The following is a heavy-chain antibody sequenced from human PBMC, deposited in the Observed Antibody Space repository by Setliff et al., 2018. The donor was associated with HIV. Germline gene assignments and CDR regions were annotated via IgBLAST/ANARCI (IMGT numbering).Heavy chain of an antibody. J-gene: IGHJ3*02. CDR2: ISGFNGDT. CDR3: ARVPYRSAWFSGGHDAFDI. D-gene: IGHD6-19*01. V-gene: IGHV1-18*01. CDR1: GGTFGSYA. Sequence: GASVKVSCKASGGTFGSYAIHWVRQAPGQGLEWMGWISGFNGDTKYAQSFQDRVAMTTGTATSTDYMEMMSLRSDDTAVYFCARVPYRSAWFSGGHDAFDIWGQGTMVTVSS.